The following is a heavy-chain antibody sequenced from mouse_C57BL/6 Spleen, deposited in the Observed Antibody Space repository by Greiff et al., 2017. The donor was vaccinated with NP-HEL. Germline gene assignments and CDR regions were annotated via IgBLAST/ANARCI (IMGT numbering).Heavy chain of an antibody. Sequence: VHVKQSGAELVRPGASVKLSCTASGFNIKDYYMHWVKQRPEQGLEWIGRIDPEDGDTEYAPKFQGKATMTADTSSNTAYLQLSSLTSEDTAVYYCTTETAQAFYAMDYWGQGTSVTVSS. CDR2: IDPEDGDT. CDR3: TTETAQAFYAMDY. J-gene: IGHJ4*01. D-gene: IGHD3-2*02. CDR1: GFNIKDYY. V-gene: IGHV14-1*01.